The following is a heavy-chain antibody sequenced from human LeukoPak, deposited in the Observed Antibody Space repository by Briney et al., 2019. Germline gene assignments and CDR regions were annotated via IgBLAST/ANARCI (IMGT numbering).Heavy chain of an antibody. J-gene: IGHJ4*02. Sequence: GESLKISCKGSGYSFTNFWISWVRQMPGTGLEWMGNIDPSDSYTNYSPSFQGHVTISADKSISTAYLQCNNLKASDTAMYYCAIGTTPYFVDYWGQGTLVTVSS. CDR1: GYSFTNFW. V-gene: IGHV5-10-1*01. D-gene: IGHD2/OR15-2a*01. CDR2: IDPSDSYT. CDR3: AIGTTPYFVDY.